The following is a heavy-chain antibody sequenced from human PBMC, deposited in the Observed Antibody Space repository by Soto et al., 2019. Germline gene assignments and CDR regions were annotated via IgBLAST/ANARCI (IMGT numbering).Heavy chain of an antibody. V-gene: IGHV4-31*03. CDR2: IYYSGNT. CDR1: GGSISSRDYY. J-gene: IGHJ4*02. Sequence: QVQLRESGPGLVKPSQTLSLTCTISGGSISSRDYYWSWIRQHPGKGLAWIGYIYYSGNTNYNPSLKSRVTISVDTSKNQFSLKLSSVTAADTAVYYCARSPENYYGSGSYFFDYWGQGTLVTVSS. D-gene: IGHD3-10*01. CDR3: ARSPENYYGSGSYFFDY.